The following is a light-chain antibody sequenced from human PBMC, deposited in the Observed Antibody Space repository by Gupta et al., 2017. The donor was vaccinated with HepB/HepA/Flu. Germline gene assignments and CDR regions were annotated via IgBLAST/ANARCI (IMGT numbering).Light chain of an antibody. CDR2: GAS. J-gene: IGKJ2*04. V-gene: IGKV3-20*01. CDR1: QSVSSSY. Sequence: DIVLTQSPGNLSLSTGASATLSCRASQSVSSSYLAWYQQKPGQAPRLLIYGASSRATGIPDRFSGSGSGTDFTLTISRLEPEDFAVYYCQQYGSSPPKCSFGEGTKLEIK. CDR3: QQYGSSPPKCS.